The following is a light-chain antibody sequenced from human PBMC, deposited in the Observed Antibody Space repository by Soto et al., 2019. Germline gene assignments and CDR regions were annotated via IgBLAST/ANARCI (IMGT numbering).Light chain of an antibody. CDR1: SRDVGAYDY. CDR2: KVR. V-gene: IGLV2-14*03. Sequence: QSVLTQPASVSGSPGQSSTISCTGTSRDVGAYDYVSWEQQYPGRAPKVIIFKVRKRPSGVSTRFSGSKSGDTASLTISGLQAVDEADYYCSSYRSSTTFVFGTGTKGTVL. CDR3: SSYRSSTTFV. J-gene: IGLJ1*01.